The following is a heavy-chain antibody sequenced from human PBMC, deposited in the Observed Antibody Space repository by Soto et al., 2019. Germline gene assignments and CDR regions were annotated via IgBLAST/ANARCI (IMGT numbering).Heavy chain of an antibody. CDR2: MNPNSGNT. V-gene: IGHV1-8*01. CDR3: ARTLYVDNVDY. CDR1: GYTFTSYD. D-gene: IGHD4-17*01. Sequence: QVQLVQSGAEVKKPGASVKVSCKASGYTFTSYDINWVRQATGQGLEWMGWMNPNSGNTGYGQKFQGRVTMTRHTSITTAYPELRSLRSEPTAVYYCARTLYVDNVDYWGQGPLVTVSS. J-gene: IGHJ4*02.